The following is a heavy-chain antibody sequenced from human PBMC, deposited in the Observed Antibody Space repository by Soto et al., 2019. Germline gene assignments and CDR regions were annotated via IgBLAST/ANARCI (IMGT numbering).Heavy chain of an antibody. CDR1: GFTFSSYA. D-gene: IGHD4-17*01. J-gene: IGHJ6*02. V-gene: IGHV3-23*01. CDR2: ISGSGGST. CDR3: AKSVGYGDYASYYYYGMDV. Sequence: GSLRLSCAASGFTFSSYAMSWVRQAPGKGLEWVSAISGSGGSTYYADSVKGRFTISRDNSKNTLYLQMNSLRAEDTAVYYCAKSVGYGDYASYYYYGMDVWGQGTTVTVSS.